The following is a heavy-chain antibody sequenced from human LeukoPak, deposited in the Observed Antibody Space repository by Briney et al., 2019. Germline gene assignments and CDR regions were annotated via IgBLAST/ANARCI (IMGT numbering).Heavy chain of an antibody. CDR1: GYTFTSYY. Sequence: VASVTVSCTASGYTFTSYYMHWVRQAPGQGLEWMGIINPSGGSTSYAQKFQGRVTMTRDTSTSTVYMELSSLRSEDTAVYYCARDLIIAVAGPPNHYYYGMDVWGQGTTVTVSS. CDR3: ARDLIIAVAGPPNHYYYGMDV. CDR2: INPSGGST. J-gene: IGHJ6*02. D-gene: IGHD6-19*01. V-gene: IGHV1-46*01.